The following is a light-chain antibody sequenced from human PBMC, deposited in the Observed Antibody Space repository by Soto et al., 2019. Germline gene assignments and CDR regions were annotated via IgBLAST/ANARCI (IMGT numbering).Light chain of an antibody. V-gene: IGKV1-5*03. CDR2: GGS. J-gene: IGKJ5*01. CDR1: QCLXNR. Sequence: TKSASALSASSGDPAPFTCRASQCLXNRMAWYQQTPGKAPKVLXDGGSSLHSGVPSSLSGSGSGTEFTRTIVSLQPEYCACYFCQQFNSYTYTFGPGTQVEIK. CDR3: QQFNSYTYT.